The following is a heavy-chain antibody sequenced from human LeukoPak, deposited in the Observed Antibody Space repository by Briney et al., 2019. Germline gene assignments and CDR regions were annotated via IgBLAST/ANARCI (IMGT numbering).Heavy chain of an antibody. CDR3: AKDPRVAVALYYFDY. J-gene: IGHJ4*02. Sequence: GGSLRLSCAASGFTFSSYAMSWVRQAPGKGLEWVSAISGSGGSTYYADSVKGRFTISRDNSKNTLYLQMNSLRAEDTAVYYCAKDPRVAVALYYFDYWGQGTLVTVSS. D-gene: IGHD6-19*01. CDR2: ISGSGGST. CDR1: GFTFSSYA. V-gene: IGHV3-23*01.